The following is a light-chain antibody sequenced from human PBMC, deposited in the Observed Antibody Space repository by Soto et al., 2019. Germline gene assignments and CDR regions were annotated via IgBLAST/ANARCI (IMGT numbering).Light chain of an antibody. Sequence: QSVLTQPPSVSGAPGQRVTISCTWSSSNIGAGYDVHWYQQLPGTAPKLLIYGNSNRPSGVPDRFSGSKSGTSASLAITGLQAEDEADYYCQSYGGSLSGGVFGGGTKLTVL. CDR1: SSNIGAGYD. CDR3: QSYGGSLSGGV. J-gene: IGLJ3*02. CDR2: GNS. V-gene: IGLV1-40*01.